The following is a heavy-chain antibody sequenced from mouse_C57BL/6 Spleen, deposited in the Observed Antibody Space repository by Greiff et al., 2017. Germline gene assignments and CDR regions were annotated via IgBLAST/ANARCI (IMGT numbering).Heavy chain of an antibody. D-gene: IGHD2-4*01. CDR3: ARSTMITSYFDY. CDR2: ISDGGSYT. V-gene: IGHV5-4*03. J-gene: IGHJ2*01. CDR1: GFTFSSYA. Sequence: EVKLMESGGGLVKPGGSLKLSCEASGFTFSSYAMSWVRQTPEKRLEWVATISDGGSYTYYPDNVKGRFTISRDNAKNNLYLQMSHLKSEDTAMYYCARSTMITSYFDYWGQGTTLTVSS.